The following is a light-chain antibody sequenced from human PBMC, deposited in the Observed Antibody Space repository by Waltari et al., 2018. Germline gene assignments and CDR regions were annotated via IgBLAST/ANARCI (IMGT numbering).Light chain of an antibody. Sequence: DIVMTQSPDSLAVSLGERATINCKSSQSVLDTSNNKNYLVWYQQKPGQPPKLLFFGASIRKSGVPDRFTASWAGTDFTLTISRLQPEDVAVYYCQQYVGAPLTFGGGTKVEVK. CDR3: QQYVGAPLT. J-gene: IGKJ4*01. CDR2: GAS. V-gene: IGKV4-1*01. CDR1: QSVLDTSNNKNY.